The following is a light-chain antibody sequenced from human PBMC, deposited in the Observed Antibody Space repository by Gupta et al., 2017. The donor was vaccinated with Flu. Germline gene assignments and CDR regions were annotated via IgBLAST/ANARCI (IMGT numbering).Light chain of an antibody. CDR1: SGDVGSYNL. Sequence: QSALTQPASVSGSPGQSITISCTGTSGDVGSYNLVSWYQQHPGKAPKLIIYEGIKRPAGVSSRFSGSKSGNTASLTISGLKAEDEADYYGASDRPGVIFGGGTKLTVL. V-gene: IGLV2-23*01. J-gene: IGLJ2*01. CDR3: ASDRPGVI. CDR2: EGI.